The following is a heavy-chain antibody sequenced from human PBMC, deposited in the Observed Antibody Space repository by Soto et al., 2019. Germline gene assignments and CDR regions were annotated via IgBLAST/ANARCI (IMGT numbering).Heavy chain of an antibody. CDR2: IYTSGST. D-gene: IGHD3-9*01. V-gene: IGHV4-4*07. Sequence: PSETLSLTCTVSGGSISSYYWSWIRQPAGKGLEWIGRIYTSGSTNYNPSLKSRVTMSVDTSKNQFSLKLSSVTAADTAVYYCARASRGYSETGDYFYPLGFDSWSQGTLVTVSS. CDR1: GGSISSYY. J-gene: IGHJ4*01. CDR3: ARASRGYSETGDYFYPLGFDS.